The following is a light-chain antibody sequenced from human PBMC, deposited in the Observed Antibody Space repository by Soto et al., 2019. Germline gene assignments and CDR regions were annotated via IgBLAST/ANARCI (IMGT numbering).Light chain of an antibody. CDR2: SND. CDR3: AAWDDTLGGHVA. V-gene: IGLV1-44*01. Sequence: QSVLTQSPSASGTPGQRVTISCSGKSSNIGMNSVNWYQQVPGAAPKLLIYSNDQRPSGVPHRISGSRSGTSASLAISELQSEDEADYSCAAWDDTLGGHVAFGGGTKLTVL. CDR1: SSNIGMNS. J-gene: IGLJ2*01.